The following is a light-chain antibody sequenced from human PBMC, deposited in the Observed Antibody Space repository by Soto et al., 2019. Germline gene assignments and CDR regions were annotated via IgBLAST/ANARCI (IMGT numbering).Light chain of an antibody. J-gene: IGKJ4*01. V-gene: IGKV1-12*01. CDR2: AAS. CDR1: QGISSW. CDR3: QQTTSFPLT. Sequence: DIQMTQSPSFVSASVGGRVTITCRASQGISSWLVWYQHKPGRAPKLLIHAASSLESGVPSRFSGSGSGTDFTLTISSLQPEDFATYYCQQTTSFPLTFGGGTKVEIK.